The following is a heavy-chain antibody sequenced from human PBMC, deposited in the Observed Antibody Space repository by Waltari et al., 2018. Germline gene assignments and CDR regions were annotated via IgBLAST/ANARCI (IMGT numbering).Heavy chain of an antibody. CDR2: INHSGST. J-gene: IGHJ4*02. D-gene: IGHD2-15*01. CDR3: ARLLDIPDGWYYFDY. CDR1: GGSFSGYY. V-gene: IGHV4-34*01. Sequence: QVQLQQWGAGLLKPSETLSLTCAVYGGSFSGYYWSWIRQPPGKGLEWIGEINHSGSTNYNPALKSRVTISVDTSKNQFSLKLSSVTAADTAVYYCARLLDIPDGWYYFDYWGQGTLVTVSS.